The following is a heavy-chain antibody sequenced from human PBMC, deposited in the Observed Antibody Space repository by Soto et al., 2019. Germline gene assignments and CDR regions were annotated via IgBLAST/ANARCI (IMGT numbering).Heavy chain of an antibody. V-gene: IGHV4-34*01. J-gene: IGHJ4*02. CDR1: GGSFSGYY. CDR3: ARSYRSGSYSIDY. Sequence: PSETLSLTCAVCGGSFSGYYWSWIRQPPGKGLEWIGEINHSGSTNYNPSLKSRVTISVDTSKNQFSLKLSSVTAADTAVYYCARSYRSGSYSIDYWGQGTLVTVSS. D-gene: IGHD1-26*01. CDR2: INHSGST.